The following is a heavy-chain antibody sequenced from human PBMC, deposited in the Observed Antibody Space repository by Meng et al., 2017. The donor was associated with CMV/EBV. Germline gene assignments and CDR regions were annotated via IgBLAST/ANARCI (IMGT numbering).Heavy chain of an antibody. CDR3: ARVGRTSCYDY. D-gene: IGHD2-2*01. J-gene: IGHJ4*02. V-gene: IGHV4-30-4*08. Sequence: LHGSDPGWVSPHRVLPPPGLFFVGSLSRSKYYLCCPPQPPGRGLEGIGYIYYSESTYHNPCLKRRVTISVDTSKDHFSLKLSSVTAADTAVYYYARVGRTSCYDYWGQGTLVTVSS. CDR1: VGSLSRSKYY. CDR2: IYYSEST.